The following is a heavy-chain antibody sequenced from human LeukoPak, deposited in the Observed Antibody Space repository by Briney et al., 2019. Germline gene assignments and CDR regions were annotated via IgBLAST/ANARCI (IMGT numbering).Heavy chain of an antibody. J-gene: IGHJ4*02. CDR3: ARRGQQGQLLWFGELLPAYYFDY. V-gene: IGHV5-51*01. D-gene: IGHD3-10*01. CDR2: IYPGDSDT. Sequence: GESLKISCKGSGYSFTSYWIGWVRQMPGKGLEWMGIIYPGDSDTRYSPSFQGQVTISADKSISTAYLQWSSLKASDTAMYYCARRGQQGQLLWFGELLPAYYFDYWGQGTLVTVSS. CDR1: GYSFTSYW.